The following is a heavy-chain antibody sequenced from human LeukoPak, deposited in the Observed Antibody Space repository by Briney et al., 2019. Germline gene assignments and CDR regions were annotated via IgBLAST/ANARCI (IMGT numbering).Heavy chain of an antibody. Sequence: GASVKVSCKASGYTFTSYYMHWVQQAPGQGLEWMGLINPSGSSTSYAQKFQGRLSLTRDMSTSTVYMELSSLRSEDTAVYYCARVRGVGATYFDYWGQGTLVTVSS. CDR2: INPSGSST. J-gene: IGHJ4*02. CDR1: GYTFTSYY. CDR3: ARVRGVGATYFDY. V-gene: IGHV1-46*01. D-gene: IGHD1-26*01.